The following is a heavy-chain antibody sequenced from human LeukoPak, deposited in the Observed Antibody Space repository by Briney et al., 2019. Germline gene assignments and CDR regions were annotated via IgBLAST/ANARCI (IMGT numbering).Heavy chain of an antibody. CDR3: ASSTYYYDSSGYYYFDP. CDR1: GGSISSYY. D-gene: IGHD3-22*01. CDR2: IYYSGST. Sequence: SETLSLTCTVSGGSISSYYWSWIRQPPGKGLEWIGYIYYSGSTNYNPSLKSRVTISVDTSKNQFSLKLSSVTAADTAVYYCASSTYYYDSSGYYYFDPWGQRTLVTVSS. V-gene: IGHV4-59*01. J-gene: IGHJ5*02.